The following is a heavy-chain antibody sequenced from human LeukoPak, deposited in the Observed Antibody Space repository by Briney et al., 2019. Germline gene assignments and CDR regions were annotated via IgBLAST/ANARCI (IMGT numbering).Heavy chain of an antibody. Sequence: SETLSLTCTVSGGSISSYYWSWIRQPPGKGLEWIEYIYYSGSTNYNPSLKSRVTISVDTSKNQFSLKLSSVTAADTAVYYCARHEYGSSTNDLWGRGTLVTVSS. J-gene: IGHJ2*01. D-gene: IGHD6-13*01. V-gene: IGHV4-59*08. CDR1: GGSISSYY. CDR2: IYYSGST. CDR3: ARHEYGSSTNDL.